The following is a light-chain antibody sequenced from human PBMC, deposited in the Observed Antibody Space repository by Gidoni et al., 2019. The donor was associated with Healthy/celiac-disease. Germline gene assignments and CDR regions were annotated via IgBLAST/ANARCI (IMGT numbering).Light chain of an antibody. CDR2: DAS. Sequence: EIVLTQSPDFQSVTPQEKVTITCRASQSISSSLHWYQQKPDQSPKLLINDASQSFSGVPSRFSGSGSGTDFTLTIHSLQAEDSATYYCHQSSSLPITFGQGTRLEIK. CDR3: HQSSSLPIT. CDR1: QSISSS. V-gene: IGKV6-21*01. J-gene: IGKJ5*01.